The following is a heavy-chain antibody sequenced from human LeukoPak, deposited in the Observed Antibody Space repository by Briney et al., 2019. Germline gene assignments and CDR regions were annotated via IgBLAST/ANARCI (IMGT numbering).Heavy chain of an antibody. Sequence: SETLSLTCTVSGGSISSYYWSWIRQPPGKGLEWIGYIYYSGSTNYNPSLKSRVTISVDTSKNQFSLKLSSVTAADTAVYYCARGRQRNSSGWYDGDFDYWGQGTLATVSS. J-gene: IGHJ4*02. CDR2: IYYSGST. CDR1: GGSISSYY. D-gene: IGHD6-19*01. CDR3: ARGRQRNSSGWYDGDFDY. V-gene: IGHV4-59*12.